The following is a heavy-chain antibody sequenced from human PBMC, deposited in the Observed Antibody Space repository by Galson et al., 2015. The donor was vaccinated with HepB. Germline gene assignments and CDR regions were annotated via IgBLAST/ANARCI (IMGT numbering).Heavy chain of an antibody. CDR1: GYTFTAYS. CDR3: ARPYNWYYAEADTFDV. Sequence: SVKVSCKASGYTFTAYSIHWVRYAPGQGLEWMGRINPNSGGTNSAQKFQGRVTMTRDTSIRTAYMELSRLESDDTAVYYCARPYNWYYAEADTFDVWGQGTMVTVSS. V-gene: IGHV1-2*02. CDR2: INPNSGGT. D-gene: IGHD1-7*01. J-gene: IGHJ3*01.